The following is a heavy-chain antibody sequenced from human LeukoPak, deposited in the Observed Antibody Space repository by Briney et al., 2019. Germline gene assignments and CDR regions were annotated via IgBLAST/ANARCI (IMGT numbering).Heavy chain of an antibody. CDR2: ISYSGTT. J-gene: IGHJ3*02. CDR3: ARESVDNTRKVGAFDI. Sequence: SETLSLTCTVSGGSINSRTYYWGWIRQPPGKGLEGIGIISYSGTTHYNVSLKSRLTISIDTSKNQFSLKLNSVTAADTAVYYCARESVDNTRKVGAFDIWGQGTVVTVSS. D-gene: IGHD1-26*01. CDR1: GGSINSRTYY. V-gene: IGHV4-39*07.